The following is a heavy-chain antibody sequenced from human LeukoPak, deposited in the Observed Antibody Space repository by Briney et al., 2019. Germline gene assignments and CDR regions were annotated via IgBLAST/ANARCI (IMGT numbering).Heavy chain of an antibody. V-gene: IGHV1-69*13. CDR1: GGTFSSYA. CDR3: ARDRAAHYCSSTSCYNAFDI. Sequence: ASVKVSCKASGGTFSSYAISWVRQAPGQGLEWMGGIIPIFGTANYAQKFQGRVTITADESTSTAYMELSSLRSEDTAVYYCARDRAAHYCSSTSCYNAFDIWGQGTMVTVSS. CDR2: IIPIFGTA. J-gene: IGHJ3*02. D-gene: IGHD2-2*02.